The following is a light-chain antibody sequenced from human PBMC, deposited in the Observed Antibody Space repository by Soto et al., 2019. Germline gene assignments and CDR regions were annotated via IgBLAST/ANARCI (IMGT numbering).Light chain of an antibody. CDR3: GTWDNSLSAV. CDR1: SSNIGGNS. Sequence: QSVLTQPPSVSAAPGQKVTISCSGSSSNIGGNSVSWYQQLPGTAPKLLIYDDDKRPSGIPDRFSGSKSGTSATLGITGLQTGDEADYYCGTWDNSLSAVFGGGTKVTVL. J-gene: IGLJ2*01. V-gene: IGLV1-51*01. CDR2: DDD.